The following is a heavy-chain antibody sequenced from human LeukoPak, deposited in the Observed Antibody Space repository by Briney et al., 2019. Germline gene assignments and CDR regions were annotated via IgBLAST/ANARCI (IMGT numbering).Heavy chain of an antibody. CDR3: ARDTAKDY. CDR1: GFTFSSYS. CDR2: ISSSSSHI. Sequence: SGGSLRLSCAASGFTFSSYSMNWVRQAPGKGLEWVSSISSSSSHIYYADSVKGRFTISRDNAKNSLYLQMNSLRAEDTAVYYCARDTAKDYWDQGTLVTVSS. J-gene: IGHJ4*02. V-gene: IGHV3-21*01. D-gene: IGHD5-18*01.